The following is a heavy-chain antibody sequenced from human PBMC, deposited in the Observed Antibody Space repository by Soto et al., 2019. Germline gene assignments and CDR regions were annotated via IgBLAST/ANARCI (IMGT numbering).Heavy chain of an antibody. CDR1: GYTFTSYG. V-gene: IGHV1-18*01. CDR3: ARDLGYYDFWSGWRALQRIDY. D-gene: IGHD3-3*01. Sequence: ASVKVSCKASGYTFTSYGISWVRQAPGQGLEWMGWISAYNGNTNYAQKLQGRVTMTTDTSTSTAYMELGSLRSDDTAVYYCARDLGYYDFWSGWRALQRIDYWGQGTLVTVSS. CDR2: ISAYNGNT. J-gene: IGHJ4*02.